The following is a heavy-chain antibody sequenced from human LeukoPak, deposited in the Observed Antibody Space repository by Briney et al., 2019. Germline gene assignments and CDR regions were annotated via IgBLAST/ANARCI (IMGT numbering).Heavy chain of an antibody. Sequence: GGSLRLSCAVSGFTFSNFWMSWVRQAPGRGLEWVANIHPEGNEKYHVESVKGRFTISRDNTKNLLFLQMNGLRVEDTAVYYCARGDDLSGDHWGQGTLVTVSS. J-gene: IGHJ4*02. CDR3: ARGDDLSGDH. CDR2: IHPEGNEK. D-gene: IGHD1-1*01. V-gene: IGHV3-7*04. CDR1: GFTFSNFW.